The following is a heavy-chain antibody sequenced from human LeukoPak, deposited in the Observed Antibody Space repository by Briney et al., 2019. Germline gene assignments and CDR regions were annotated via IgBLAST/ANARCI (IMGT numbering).Heavy chain of an antibody. CDR3: ARDSSITMVRGKFDY. Sequence: ASVKVSCKASGGTFSSCAISWVRQAPGQGLEWMGGIIPIFGTANYAQKFQGRVTITADKSTSTAYMELSSLRSEDTAVYYCARDSSITMVRGKFDYWGQGTLVTVSS. D-gene: IGHD3-10*01. V-gene: IGHV1-69*06. CDR2: IIPIFGTA. CDR1: GGTFSSCA. J-gene: IGHJ4*02.